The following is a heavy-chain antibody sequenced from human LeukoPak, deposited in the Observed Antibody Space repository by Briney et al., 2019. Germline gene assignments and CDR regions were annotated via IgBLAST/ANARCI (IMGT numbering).Heavy chain of an antibody. J-gene: IGHJ5*02. CDR1: GGSISSYY. Sequence: SETLSLTCTVSGGSISSYYWSWIRQPAGKGLEWIGRIYTSGSTNYNPSLKSRVTMSVDTSKNQFSLKLSSVTAADTAVYYCARDGVGSSWYRWSNWFDPWGQGTLVTVSS. V-gene: IGHV4-4*07. CDR3: ARDGVGSSWYRWSNWFDP. CDR2: IYTSGST. D-gene: IGHD6-13*01.